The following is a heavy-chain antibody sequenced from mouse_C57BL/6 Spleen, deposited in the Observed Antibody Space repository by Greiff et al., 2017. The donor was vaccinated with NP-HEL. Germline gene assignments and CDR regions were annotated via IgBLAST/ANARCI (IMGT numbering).Heavy chain of an antibody. Sequence: QVQLQQSGAELVRPGTSVKVSCKASGYAFTNHLIEWVKQRPGQGLEWIGVINPGSGGTNYNEKFKGKATLTADKSSSTAYMQLSSLTSEDSAVYFCANDYGAYWGQGTLVTVSA. J-gene: IGHJ3*01. V-gene: IGHV1-54*01. CDR3: ANDYGAY. D-gene: IGHD2-4*01. CDR1: GYAFTNHL. CDR2: INPGSGGT.